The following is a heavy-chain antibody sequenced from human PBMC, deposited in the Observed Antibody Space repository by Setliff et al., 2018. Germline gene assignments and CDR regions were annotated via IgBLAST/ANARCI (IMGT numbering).Heavy chain of an antibody. Sequence: ASVKVSCKASGYTFTSYGISWVRQAPGQGLEWMGWISAYNGNTNYAQKLQGRVTMTTDTSTSTAYMELRSLRSDDTAVYYCARAPAYSSTPGPYAFDIWGQGTMVTVSS. CDR1: GYTFTSYG. J-gene: IGHJ3*02. CDR3: ARAPAYSSTPGPYAFDI. CDR2: ISAYNGNT. V-gene: IGHV1-18*01. D-gene: IGHD6-13*01.